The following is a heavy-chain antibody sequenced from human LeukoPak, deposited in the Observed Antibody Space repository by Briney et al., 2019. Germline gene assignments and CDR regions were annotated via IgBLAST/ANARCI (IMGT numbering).Heavy chain of an antibody. CDR2: IYPGDSDT. V-gene: IGHV5-51*01. CDR3: ARITRPESYYYGSGSPLGALDY. D-gene: IGHD3-10*01. J-gene: IGHJ4*02. CDR1: GYNFTSYW. Sequence: GASLQISCKGSGYNFTSYWIGWGRQLPGKGLEGMGIIYPGDSDTRYSPSFQGQVTISADKSISTASLQWSSLKASHTAMYYCARITRPESYYYGSGSPLGALDYWGQGTLVTVSS.